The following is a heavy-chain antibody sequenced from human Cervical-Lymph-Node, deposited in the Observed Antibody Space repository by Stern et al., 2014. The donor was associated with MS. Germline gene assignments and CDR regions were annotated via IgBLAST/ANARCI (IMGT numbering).Heavy chain of an antibody. V-gene: IGHV4-39*01. CDR2: IYYGGPT. CDR3: ARQGAYCSSTSCYDFDY. Sequence: VQLVESGPGLVKPSETLSLTCTVSGGSISSSSYYGAWIRQPPGKGLEWIGSIYYGGPTYYNPSLKSRVTISVDTSKNQFSLKLTSVTAADTAVYYCARQGAYCSSTSCYDFDYWGQGTLVTVSS. CDR1: GGSISSSSYY. D-gene: IGHD2-2*01. J-gene: IGHJ4*02.